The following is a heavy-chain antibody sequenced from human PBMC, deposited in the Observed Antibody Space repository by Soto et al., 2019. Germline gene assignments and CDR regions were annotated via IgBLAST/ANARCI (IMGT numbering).Heavy chain of an antibody. CDR3: ATDGWSHAFDI. D-gene: IGHD2-2*03. CDR1: GYPLTELS. J-gene: IGHJ3*02. Sequence: SSVKVSCKVSGYPLTELSMHWVRQAPGKGLEWMGGFDPEDGETIYAQKFQGRVTMTEDTSTDTAYMELSSLRSEDTAVYYCATDGWSHAFDIWGQGTMVTVSS. V-gene: IGHV1-24*01. CDR2: FDPEDGET.